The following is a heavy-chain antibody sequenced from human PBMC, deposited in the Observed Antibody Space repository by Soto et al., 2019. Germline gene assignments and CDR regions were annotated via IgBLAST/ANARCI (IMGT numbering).Heavy chain of an antibody. CDR1: GFTFSSYS. D-gene: IGHD3-22*01. CDR2: ISSSSSYI. Sequence: EVQLVESGGGLVKPGGSLRLSCAASGFTFSSYSMNWVRQAPGKGLEWVSSISSSSSYIYYADSVKGRFTISRDNAKNSLYLQMNSLRAENTAVYYCASAPYYYDSRGYWAYWGQGTLVTVSS. J-gene: IGHJ4*02. CDR3: ASAPYYYDSRGYWAY. V-gene: IGHV3-21*01.